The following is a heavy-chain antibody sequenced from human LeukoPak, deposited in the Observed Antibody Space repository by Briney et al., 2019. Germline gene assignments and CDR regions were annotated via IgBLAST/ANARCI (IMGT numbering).Heavy chain of an antibody. D-gene: IGHD2-2*01. J-gene: IGHJ5*02. CDR3: ARSRRCSSTSCYGSGGLFDP. CDR2: IIPIFGTA. CDR1: GGTFSSYA. V-gene: IGHV1-69*06. Sequence: GASVKVSCKASGGTFSSYAISWVRQAPGQGLEWMGGIIPIFGTANYAQKFQGRVTITADKSTSTAYMELSSLRSEDTAVYYCARSRRCSSTSCYGSGGLFDPWGQGTLVTVSS.